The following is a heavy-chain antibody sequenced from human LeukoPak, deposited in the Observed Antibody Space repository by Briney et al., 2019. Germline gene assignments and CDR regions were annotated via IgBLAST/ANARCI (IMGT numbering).Heavy chain of an antibody. V-gene: IGHV4-39*01. D-gene: IGHD3-3*01. CDR1: GGSISSSSYY. J-gene: IGHJ6*03. Sequence: SETLSLTCTVSGGSISSSSYYWGWIRQPPGKGLEWIGSISYSGSTYYNPSLKSRVTISVDTSMNQFSLKLNSVAAAGTAVYYCARVHDDFWSGRYYYYYYYMDVWGEGTTVTVSS. CDR3: ARVHDDFWSGRYYYYYYYMDV. CDR2: ISYSGST.